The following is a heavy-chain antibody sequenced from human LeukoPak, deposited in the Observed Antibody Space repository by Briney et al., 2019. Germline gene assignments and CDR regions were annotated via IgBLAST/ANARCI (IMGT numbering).Heavy chain of an antibody. CDR1: GFAFSSYA. J-gene: IGHJ4*02. CDR2: ISGSGGRT. V-gene: IGHV3-23*01. Sequence: GGSLRLSCAASGFAFSSYAMTWVRQAPGKGLEWVSAISGSGGRTHYADSVKGRFTISRDNSKNTLYLQMNSLRAEDTAVYYCANGAYDYVWGSYQIGTPDYWGQGTLVTVSS. CDR3: ANGAYDYVWGSYQIGTPDY. D-gene: IGHD3-16*02.